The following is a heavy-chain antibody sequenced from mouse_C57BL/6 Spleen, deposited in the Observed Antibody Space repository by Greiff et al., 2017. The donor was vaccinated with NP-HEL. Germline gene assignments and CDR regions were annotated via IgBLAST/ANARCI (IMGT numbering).Heavy chain of an antibody. CDR3: ARGFYYYGSSHYYAMDY. J-gene: IGHJ4*01. V-gene: IGHV3-6*01. D-gene: IGHD1-1*01. Sequence: ESGPGLVKPSQSLSLTCSVTGYSITSGYYWNWIRQFPGNKLEWMGYISYDGSNNYNPSLKNRISITRDTSKNQFFLKLNSVTTEDTATYYCARGFYYYGSSHYYAMDYWGQGTSVTVSS. CDR1: GYSITSGYY. CDR2: ISYDGSN.